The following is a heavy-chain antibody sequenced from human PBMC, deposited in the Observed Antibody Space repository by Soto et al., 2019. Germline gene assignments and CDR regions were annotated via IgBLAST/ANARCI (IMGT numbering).Heavy chain of an antibody. J-gene: IGHJ4*02. CDR2: IKSKTGGGTT. D-gene: IGHD3-22*01. Sequence: PGGSLRLSCAASGLTFRNAWMSWVRQAPGKGLEWVGRIKSKTGGGTTDYAAPVKGRFTISRDDSKNTLYLQMNSLKTEDTAVYYCTTDSLSGYSEYWGQGTLVTVSS. V-gene: IGHV3-15*01. CDR1: GLTFRNAW. CDR3: TTDSLSGYSEY.